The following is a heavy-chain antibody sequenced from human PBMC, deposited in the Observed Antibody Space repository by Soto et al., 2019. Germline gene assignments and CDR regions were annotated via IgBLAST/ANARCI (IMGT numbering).Heavy chain of an antibody. CDR1: GFTFSSYA. CDR2: ISYDGSNK. V-gene: IGHV3-30-3*01. Sequence: PGGSLRLSCAASGFTFSSYAMHWVRQAPGKGLEWVAVISYDGSNKYYADSVKGRFTISRDNSKNTLYLQMNSLRAEDTAVYYCARESRAARPVDYWGQGTLVTVSS. J-gene: IGHJ4*02. CDR3: ARESRAARPVDY. D-gene: IGHD6-6*01.